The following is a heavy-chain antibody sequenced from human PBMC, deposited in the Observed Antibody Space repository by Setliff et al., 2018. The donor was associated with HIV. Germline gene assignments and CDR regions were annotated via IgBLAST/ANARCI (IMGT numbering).Heavy chain of an antibody. V-gene: IGHV1-46*01. CDR2: INPNGGST. D-gene: IGHD3-10*01. CDR1: GYTFTSHY. Sequence: ASVKVSCKASGYTFTSHYIHWVRQAPGQGLEWMGIINPNGGSTTYAQKFQGRVTMTRDTSTSTVYMELSSLRSEDTAMYYCARGRRWFGELSPINYYYYGMDVWGQGTTVTVSS. CDR3: ARGRRWFGELSPINYYYYGMDV. J-gene: IGHJ6*02.